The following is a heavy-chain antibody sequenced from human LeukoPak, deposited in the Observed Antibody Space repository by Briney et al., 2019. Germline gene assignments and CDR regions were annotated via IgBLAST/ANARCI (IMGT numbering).Heavy chain of an antibody. J-gene: IGHJ4*02. D-gene: IGHD3-10*01. CDR3: ARDGGSGFDY. CDR1: GCSISSYY. V-gene: IGHV4-59*01. Sequence: SETLSLTCTVSGCSISSYYWTWIRQPPGKGLEWIGYIYYSGSTNYNPSLKSRLTISVDTSKNEVLFLLTTVPAADTAAFYFARDGGSGFDYWGLGTLVTVSS. CDR2: IYYSGST.